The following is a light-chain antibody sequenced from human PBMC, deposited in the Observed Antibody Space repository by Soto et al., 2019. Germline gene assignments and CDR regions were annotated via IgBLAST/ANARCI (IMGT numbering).Light chain of an antibody. J-gene: IGKJ2*01. CDR1: QSVSSSY. Sequence: EIVLTQSPGTLSLSPGERATLSCRASQSVSSSYLSWYQQKPGQTPRLLIYAASNRATGIPDRFSGSGSGTGFTLTISRLEPEDFAVYYCLQYGNSPHTFGLGTKVDIK. CDR2: AAS. CDR3: LQYGNSPHT. V-gene: IGKV3-20*01.